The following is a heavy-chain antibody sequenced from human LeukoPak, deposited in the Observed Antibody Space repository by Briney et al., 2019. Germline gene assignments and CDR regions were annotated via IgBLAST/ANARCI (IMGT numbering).Heavy chain of an antibody. V-gene: IGHV4-34*01. CDR2: INHSGST. D-gene: IGHD5-18*01. CDR3: ARGHGQLPF. Sequence: KPSETLSLTCAVYGGSFSGYYWSWIRQPPGKGLEWIGEINHSGSTNYNPSLKSRVTISVDTSKNQSSLKLSSVTAADTAVYYCARGHGQLPFWGQGTLVTVSS. CDR1: GGSFSGYY. J-gene: IGHJ4*02.